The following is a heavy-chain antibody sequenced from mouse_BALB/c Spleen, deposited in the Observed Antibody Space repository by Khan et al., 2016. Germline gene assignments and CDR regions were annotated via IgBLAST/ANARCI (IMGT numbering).Heavy chain of an antibody. V-gene: IGHV2-6-1*01. CDR3: ARQTRRGSSYAMDY. CDR1: GFSLTIYG. J-gene: IGHJ4*01. D-gene: IGHD3-2*02. CDR2: IWRDGSS. Sequence: QVQLKESGPGLVAPSQSLTITCTISGFSLTIYGVHWVRQPPGKGLEWLVVIWRDGSSTYNSALKSRLSISNDNSKSQVFLNMNSLHTDDTAMYYCARQTRRGSSYAMDYWGQRTSVTVSS.